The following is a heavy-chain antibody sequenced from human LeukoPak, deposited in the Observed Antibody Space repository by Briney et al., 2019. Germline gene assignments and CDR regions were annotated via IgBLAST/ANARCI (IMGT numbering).Heavy chain of an antibody. CDR3: AKDYDFWSGYSSTPFDY. D-gene: IGHD3-3*01. Sequence: GGSLRLSCAASGLTFSSYGMHWVRQAPGKGLEWVAVISYDGSNKYYADSVKGRFTISRDNSKNTLYLQMNSLRAEDTAVYYCAKDYDFWSGYSSTPFDYWGQGTLVTVSS. CDR1: GLTFSSYG. V-gene: IGHV3-30*18. J-gene: IGHJ4*02. CDR2: ISYDGSNK.